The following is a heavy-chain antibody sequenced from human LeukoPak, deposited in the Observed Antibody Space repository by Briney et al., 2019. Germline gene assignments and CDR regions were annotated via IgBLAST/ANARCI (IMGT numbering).Heavy chain of an antibody. CDR3: ARELPPYGDYAFFDY. D-gene: IGHD4-17*01. Sequence: PSETLSLTCTVSGGSISSYYWSWIRQPAGKGLEWIGRIYTSGSTNYNPSLKSRVTMSVDTSKNQFSLKLSSVTAADTAVYYCARELPPYGDYAFFDYWGQGTLVTVSS. J-gene: IGHJ4*02. CDR2: IYTSGST. CDR1: GGSISSYY. V-gene: IGHV4-4*07.